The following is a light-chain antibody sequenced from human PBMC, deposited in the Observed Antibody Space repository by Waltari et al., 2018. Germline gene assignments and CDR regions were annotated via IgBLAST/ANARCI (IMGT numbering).Light chain of an antibody. V-gene: IGKV3-15*01. CDR3: QQYNEWPYT. CDR2: VAS. J-gene: IGKJ2*01. CDR1: KNICNN. Sequence: ETIMTQSPATLSVSPGESATLSCRASKNICNNLAWYQQTPGQAPRLLIYVASSRSTGIPGRFFCAGSGTDFTLTISSLQSEDFGVYYCQQYNEWPYTFGQGTKVDLK.